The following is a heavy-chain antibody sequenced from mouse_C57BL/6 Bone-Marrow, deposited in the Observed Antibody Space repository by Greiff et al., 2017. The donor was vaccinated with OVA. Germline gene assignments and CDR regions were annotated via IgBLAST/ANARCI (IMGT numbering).Heavy chain of an antibody. V-gene: IGHV1-80*01. J-gene: IGHJ1*03. CDR3: ARGLLRSWYFDV. Sequence: LVESGAELVKPGASVKISCKASGYAFSSYWMNWVKQRPGKGLEWIGQIYPGDGDTNYNGKFKGKATLTADKSSSTAYMQLSSLTSEDSAVYFCARGLLRSWYFDVWGTGTTVTVSS. CDR1: GYAFSSYW. D-gene: IGHD1-1*01. CDR2: IYPGDGDT.